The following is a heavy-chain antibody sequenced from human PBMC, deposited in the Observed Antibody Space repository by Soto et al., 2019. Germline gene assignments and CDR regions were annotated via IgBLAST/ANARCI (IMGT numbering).Heavy chain of an antibody. D-gene: IGHD5-12*01. Sequence: QVQLVQSGAEVKKPGSSVKVSCKASGGTFSNYAINWVRQAPGQGLEWMGGIIPIFGTGNYAQKLQGRVTISADESTSTAYLDLSGLRPEDTAVYYCARPVEMATISRSYLFYWGQGTLVTVSS. V-gene: IGHV1-69*01. CDR3: ARPVEMATISRSYLFY. CDR2: IIPIFGTG. CDR1: GGTFSNYA. J-gene: IGHJ4*02.